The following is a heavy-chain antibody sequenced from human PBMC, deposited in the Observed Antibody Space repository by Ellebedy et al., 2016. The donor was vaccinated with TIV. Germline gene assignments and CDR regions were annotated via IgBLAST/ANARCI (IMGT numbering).Heavy chain of an antibody. CDR2: INQDRSEK. CDR1: GFTFSTYW. Sequence: GESLKISCAASGFTFSTYWMSWVRQAPGKGLEWVANINQDRSEKYYVDSVKGRFTISRDNAKNSLYLQMNSLRAEDTAVYYCARDTPLTRFDYWGQGTLVTVSS. V-gene: IGHV3-7*01. J-gene: IGHJ4*02. CDR3: ARDTPLTRFDY. D-gene: IGHD2-15*01.